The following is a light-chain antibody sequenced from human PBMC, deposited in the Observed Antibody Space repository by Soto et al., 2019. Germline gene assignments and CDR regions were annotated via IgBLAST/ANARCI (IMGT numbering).Light chain of an antibody. CDR2: GAS. J-gene: IGKJ4*01. CDR1: QSVSSN. V-gene: IGKV3-15*01. CDR3: QQYNNWPPLT. Sequence: EIVMTQSPATLSVSPGERATLSCRASQSVSSNLAWYQQKPGQAPRLLIYGASTRATGIPAGFSGSGAGTEFTLPVSSLQSEDFAVYYCQQYNNWPPLTFGGGTKVEIK.